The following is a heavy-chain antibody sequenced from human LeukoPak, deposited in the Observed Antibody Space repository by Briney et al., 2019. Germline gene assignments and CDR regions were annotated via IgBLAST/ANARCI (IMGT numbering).Heavy chain of an antibody. CDR3: ARLSSPSNYYGSGSYHYHFDY. CDR1: DGSFSGYF. Sequence: SETLSLTCAVYDGSFSGYFWSWIRQPPGKGLEWIGEINHSGSTNYNPSLKSRVTISVDTSKNQFSLKLSSVTAADTAVYYCARLSSPSNYYGSGSYHYHFDYWGQGTLVTVSS. J-gene: IGHJ4*02. CDR2: INHSGST. V-gene: IGHV4-34*01. D-gene: IGHD3-10*01.